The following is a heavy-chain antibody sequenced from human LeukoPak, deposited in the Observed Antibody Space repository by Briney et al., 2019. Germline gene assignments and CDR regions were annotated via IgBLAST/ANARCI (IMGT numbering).Heavy chain of an antibody. CDR3: AREGDVVADVNWFDP. D-gene: IGHD2-2*01. V-gene: IGHV1-2*02. J-gene: IGHJ5*02. Sequence: GASVKVSCKASGYTFTDYYMHWVRQAPGQGPEWMGWINTNNGATSYAQKFQGRVTMTRDTSISTAYMDLTRLISDDTAVYYCAREGDVVADVNWFDPWGQGTLVTVFS. CDR2: INTNNGAT. CDR1: GYTFTDYY.